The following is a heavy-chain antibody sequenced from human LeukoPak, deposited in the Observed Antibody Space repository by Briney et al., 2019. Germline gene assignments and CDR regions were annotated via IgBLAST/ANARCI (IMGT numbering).Heavy chain of an antibody. Sequence: ASVKVSCKVSGYTLTELSMHWVRQAPGKGLEWMGGFDPEDGETIYAQKFQGRVTMTEDTSTDTAYMELSSLRSEDTAVYYCATGNREFMVYAIYYFDYWGQGTLVTVPS. J-gene: IGHJ4*02. CDR2: FDPEDGET. CDR3: ATGNREFMVYAIYYFDY. V-gene: IGHV1-24*01. CDR1: GYTLTELS. D-gene: IGHD2-8*01.